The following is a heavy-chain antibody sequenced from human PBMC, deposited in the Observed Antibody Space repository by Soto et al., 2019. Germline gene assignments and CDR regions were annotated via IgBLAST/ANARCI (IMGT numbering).Heavy chain of an antibody. V-gene: IGHV4-4*02. CDR3: ARGWTEVATAY. D-gene: IGHD2-21*02. CDR1: GGSISSSNW. CDR2: IYHSGST. J-gene: IGHJ4*02. Sequence: PSETLSLTCAVSGGSISSSNWWSWVRQPPGKGLEWIGEIYHSGSTNYNPSLKSRVAISVDTSKNQLSLNLSSVTAADTAIYYCARGWTEVATAYWGQGTLVTVSS.